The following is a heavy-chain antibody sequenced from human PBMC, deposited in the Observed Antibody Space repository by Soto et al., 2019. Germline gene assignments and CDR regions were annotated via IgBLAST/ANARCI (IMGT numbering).Heavy chain of an antibody. D-gene: IGHD3-22*01. CDR3: AAPEERKALVVGEAFDI. CDR1: GGSISNTNW. Sequence: SETLSLTCAVSGGSISNTNWWTWVRQPPGKGLEWIGEIYHSGSTHYNPSLKSRVTISVDKSKNHFSLKLSSVTAADTAVYYCAAPEERKALVVGEAFDIWGQGTMVTVSS. J-gene: IGHJ3*02. V-gene: IGHV4-4*02. CDR2: IYHSGST.